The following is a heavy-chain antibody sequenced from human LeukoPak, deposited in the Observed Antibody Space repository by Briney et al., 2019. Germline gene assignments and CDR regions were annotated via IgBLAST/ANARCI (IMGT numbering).Heavy chain of an antibody. CDR3: ARETGYCSGGRCYFIY. J-gene: IGHJ4*02. D-gene: IGHD2-15*01. V-gene: IGHV1-2*02. CDR2: INPNSGGT. Sequence: ASVKVSCKASGYTFTGSYIHWVRQAPGQGLEWMGWINPNSGGTSSAQKFQGRVTMPRDTSVSTAYMELSRLRSDDTALYYCARETGYCSGGRCYFIYWGQGTLVTVSS. CDR1: GYTFTGSY.